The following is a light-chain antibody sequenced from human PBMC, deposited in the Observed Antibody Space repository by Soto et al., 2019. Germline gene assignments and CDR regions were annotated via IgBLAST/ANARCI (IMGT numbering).Light chain of an antibody. V-gene: IGKV2-28*01. J-gene: IGKJ4*01. CDR1: QSLLHSNGYNY. Sequence: VMTQSPLSLSVTPGEPASISCRSSQSLLHSNGYNYLDWYLQKPGQSPQLLIYLGSFRAAGVPDRFSGSGSGTDFTLKISRVEASDVGVYYCMQALQTPSFGGGTKVEIK. CDR3: MQALQTPS. CDR2: LGS.